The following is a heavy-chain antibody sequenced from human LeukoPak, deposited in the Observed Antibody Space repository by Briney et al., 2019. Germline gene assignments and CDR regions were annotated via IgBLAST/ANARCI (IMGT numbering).Heavy chain of an antibody. CDR3: ARDAGSQDLYCSGGSRYGEHSTGFDY. CDR1: GFTFSIYW. Sequence: GGSLRLSCAASGFTFSIYWMSWVRQAPGKGLEWVANIKQEGSEKYSVDSVTGRFTIYRDNAKNLLYFKMNSLRAEETAVYYCARDAGSQDLYCSGGSRYGEHSTGFDYWGQGTLVTVSS. V-gene: IGHV3-7*01. CDR2: IKQEGSEK. D-gene: IGHD2-15*01. J-gene: IGHJ4*02.